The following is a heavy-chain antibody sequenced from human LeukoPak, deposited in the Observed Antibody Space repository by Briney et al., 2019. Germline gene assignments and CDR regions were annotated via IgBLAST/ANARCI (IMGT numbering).Heavy chain of an antibody. CDR3: TTDQYGYDSNY. CDR2: IKRTTDGGTT. Sequence: GGSLRLSCAASGFTLSNAWMSWVRQAPGKGLEWVGRIKRTTDGGTTEYAAPVKGRFTISRDDSKNTLYLQMNSLKSEDTAVYYCTTDQYGYDSNYWGQGTLVTVSS. D-gene: IGHD5-12*01. J-gene: IGHJ4*02. CDR1: GFTLSNAW. V-gene: IGHV3-15*01.